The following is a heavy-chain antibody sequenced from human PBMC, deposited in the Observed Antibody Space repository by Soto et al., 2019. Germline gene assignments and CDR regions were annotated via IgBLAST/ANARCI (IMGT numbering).Heavy chain of an antibody. D-gene: IGHD5-18*01. CDR2: ISGTSSYT. J-gene: IGHJ4*02. CDR3: ARDSGYSYGPLDY. Sequence: GGSLRLSCAASGFSFSDYYMSWIRQAPGKGLEWVSYISGTSSYTNYADSVKGRFTISRDNAKNSLYLQMNSLRAEDTAVYYCARDSGYSYGPLDYWGQGTLVTVST. CDR1: GFSFSDYY. V-gene: IGHV3-11*06.